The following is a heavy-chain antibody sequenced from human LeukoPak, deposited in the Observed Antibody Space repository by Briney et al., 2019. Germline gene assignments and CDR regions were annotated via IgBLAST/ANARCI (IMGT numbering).Heavy chain of an antibody. CDR2: INPNSGGT. CDR1: GYTFTGYY. V-gene: IGHV1-2*02. D-gene: IGHD2-21*02. J-gene: IGHJ3*02. CDR3: ARVACGGDCYYDAFDI. Sequence: EASVKVSCTASGYTFTGYYMHWVRQAPGQGLEWMGWINPNSGGTNYAQKFQGRVTMTRDTSISTAYMELSRLRSDDTAVYYCARVACGGDCYYDAFDIWGQGTMVTVSS.